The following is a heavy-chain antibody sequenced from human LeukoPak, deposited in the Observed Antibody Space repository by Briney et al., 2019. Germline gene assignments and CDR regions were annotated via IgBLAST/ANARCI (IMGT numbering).Heavy chain of an antibody. CDR2: LYQTGIT. D-gene: IGHD6-19*01. J-gene: IGHJ4*02. V-gene: IGHV4-4*02. CDR1: GGSISSSHW. CDR3: ARDNPTVAGSFDY. Sequence: PSGTLSLTCAVSGGSISSSHWWSWVRQSPGKGLEWIGELYQTGITNYNPSLQSRVTISLDSSKNQFSLRLRSLTAADTAMYYCARDNPTVAGSFDYWGQGTLVTVSS.